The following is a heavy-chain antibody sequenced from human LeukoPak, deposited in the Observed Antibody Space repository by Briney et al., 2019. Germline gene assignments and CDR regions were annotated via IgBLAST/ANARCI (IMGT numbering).Heavy chain of an antibody. V-gene: IGHV1-8*01. D-gene: IGHD3-10*01. CDR1: GYTFTSYD. J-gene: IGHJ4*02. CDR3: ARFRAGVGEPYGDY. CDR2: MNPNSGNT. Sequence: ASVKVSCKASGYTFTSYDINWVRQATGQGLEWMGWMNPNSGNTGYAQKFQGRVTMTRDTSISTAYMELSSLRYDDTAVYYCARFRAGVGEPYGDYWGQGTLVTVSS.